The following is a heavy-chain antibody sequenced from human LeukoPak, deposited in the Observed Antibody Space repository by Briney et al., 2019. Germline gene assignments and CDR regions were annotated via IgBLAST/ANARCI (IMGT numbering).Heavy chain of an antibody. CDR2: INPNTGGT. V-gene: IGHV1-2*02. J-gene: IGHJ6*04. Sequence: GASVKVSCKASGYTFTGYYMHWVRQAPGQGLEWMGWINPNTGGTNYAQKFQGRVTMTRDTSISTAHMELSRLRSDDTAVYYCARDFGELFGTDVWGKGTTVTVSS. CDR1: GYTFTGYY. D-gene: IGHD3-10*01. CDR3: ARDFGELFGTDV.